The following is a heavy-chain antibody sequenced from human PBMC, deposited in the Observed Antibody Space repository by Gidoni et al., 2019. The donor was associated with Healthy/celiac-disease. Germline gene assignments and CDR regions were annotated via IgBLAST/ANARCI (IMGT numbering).Heavy chain of an antibody. CDR1: GGSISNTFFY. CDR3: VRQTRHRIESRPEIFDF. J-gene: IGHJ4*02. D-gene: IGHD6-6*01. V-gene: IGHV4-39*01. Sequence: QLHLQESGPGLVQPSEPLSFTCTVSGGSISNTFFYLGWIRQPPGEGLEWIGSIYYDGSPYKNPSLKSRITTSVDTSTNQFTLKLSSVTAADTAVYYCVRQTRHRIESRPEIFDFWGQGTLVTVSS. CDR2: IYYDGSP.